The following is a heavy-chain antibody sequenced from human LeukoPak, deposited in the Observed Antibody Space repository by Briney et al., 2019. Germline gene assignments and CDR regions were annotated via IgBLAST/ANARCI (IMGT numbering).Heavy chain of an antibody. J-gene: IGHJ6*03. Sequence: SQTLSLTCTVSGGSISSGSYYWSWIRQPAGKGLEWIGRIYTSGSTNYNPSLKSRVTISVDTSKNQFSLKLSSVTAADTAVYYCAKDSVFGVVPPTDMDVWGKGTTVTVSS. CDR3: AKDSVFGVVPPTDMDV. CDR1: GGSISSGSYY. CDR2: IYTSGST. D-gene: IGHD3-3*01. V-gene: IGHV4-61*02.